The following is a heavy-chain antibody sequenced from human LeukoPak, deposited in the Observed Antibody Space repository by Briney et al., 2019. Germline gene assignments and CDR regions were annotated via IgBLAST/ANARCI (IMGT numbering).Heavy chain of an antibody. CDR3: ASNWEQLVAFDY. D-gene: IGHD6-13*01. Sequence: GGSLRLSCAASGFTFSSYSMNWVRQAPGKGLEWVSYISGSSSTIYYADSVKGRFTISRDNAKNSLYLQMNSLRAEDTAVYYCASNWEQLVAFDYWGQGTLVTVSS. CDR1: GFTFSSYS. V-gene: IGHV3-48*01. J-gene: IGHJ4*02. CDR2: ISGSSSTI.